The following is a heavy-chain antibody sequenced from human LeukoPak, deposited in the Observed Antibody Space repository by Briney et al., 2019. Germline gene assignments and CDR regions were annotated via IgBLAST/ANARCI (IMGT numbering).Heavy chain of an antibody. J-gene: IGHJ4*02. CDR3: ARQAPRSPFKKTGPFDY. D-gene: IGHD3-10*01. CDR1: GFTFSSYA. V-gene: IGHV3-30*01. CDR2: ISYDGSNK. Sequence: GGSLRLSCAASGFTFSSYAMHWVRQAPGKGLEWVAVISYDGSNKYYADSVKGRFTISRDNSKNTLYLQMNSLRAEDTAVYYCARQAPRSPFKKTGPFDYWGQGTLVTVSS.